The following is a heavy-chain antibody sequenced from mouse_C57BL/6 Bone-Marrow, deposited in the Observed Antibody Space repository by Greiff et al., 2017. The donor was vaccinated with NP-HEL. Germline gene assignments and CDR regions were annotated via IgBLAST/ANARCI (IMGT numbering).Heavy chain of an antibody. CDR1: GFTFSDAW. CDR2: IRNKANNYAP. CDR3: ASHGCHWYFDD. V-gene: IGHV6-6*01. J-gene: IGHJ1*03. D-gene: IGHD2-2*01. Sequence: EVKVVESGGGLVQPGGSMKLSCAASGFTFSDAWMDWVRQSPEKGLEWVADIRNKANNYAPYYAVSVKGRFTISRDGAKSSVYLQMNSLRAEDAGIYYCASHGCHWYFDDWGTGTTVTVSS.